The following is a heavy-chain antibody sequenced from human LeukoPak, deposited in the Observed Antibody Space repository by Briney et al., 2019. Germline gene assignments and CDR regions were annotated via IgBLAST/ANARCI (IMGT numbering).Heavy chain of an antibody. CDR2: IFPDDSDT. Sequence: GGSLQICCEGSGYIFQDYWIGGGRQVPGKGAGVMGRIFPDDSDTKYSPSFEGPVTISVDKSISTAYVQWGSLRVSDTAIYYCAKFGIRGCSSSTRCYTSFFYYGMDVWGQGTTVTVSS. D-gene: IGHD2-2*02. CDR1: GYIFQDYW. CDR3: AKFGIRGCSSSTRCYTSFFYYGMDV. V-gene: IGHV5-51*01. J-gene: IGHJ6*02.